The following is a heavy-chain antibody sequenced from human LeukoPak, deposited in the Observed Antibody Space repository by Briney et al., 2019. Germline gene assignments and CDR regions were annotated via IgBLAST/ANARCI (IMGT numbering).Heavy chain of an antibody. CDR1: GFIVSNNY. D-gene: IGHD2-15*01. CDR2: SKNKANSYIT. J-gene: IGHJ4*02. Sequence: GGSLRLSCAASGFIVSNNYMDWVRQAPGKGLEWVGRSKNKANSYITQYAAFVQGRFTISRDDSKNSLYLQINSLKTEDTAVYYCARDDGGQGDYWGQGTLVTVSS. CDR3: ARDDGGQGDY. V-gene: IGHV3-72*01.